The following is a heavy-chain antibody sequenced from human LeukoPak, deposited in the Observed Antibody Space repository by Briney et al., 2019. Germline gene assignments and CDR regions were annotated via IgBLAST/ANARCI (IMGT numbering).Heavy chain of an antibody. CDR1: GYTFTGYY. D-gene: IGHD6-19*01. CDR2: INPNSGGT. CDR3: ARSYSSGWDAFDI. V-gene: IGHV1-2*02. J-gene: IGHJ3*02. Sequence: GASVKVSCMASGYTFTGYYMHWVRQAPGQGLEWMGWINPNSGGTNYAQKFQGRVTITRDTSISTAYMELSRLRSDDTAVYYCARSYSSGWDAFDIWGQGTMVTVSS.